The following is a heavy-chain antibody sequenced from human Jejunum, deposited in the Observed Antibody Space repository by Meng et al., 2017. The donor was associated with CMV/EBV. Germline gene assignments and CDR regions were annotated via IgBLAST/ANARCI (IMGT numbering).Heavy chain of an antibody. D-gene: IGHD3-3*02. CDR1: AFTFSDYW. V-gene: IGHV3-7*01. J-gene: IGHJ4*02. CDR2: INQDANDK. Sequence: SAFTFSDYWMTWVRQAPGKGLEWVASINQDANDKYYLDSVKGRFTISRDNANNALYLQMNSLRADDTAIYYCAKVGGGPSILRDYWGQGTLVTVSS. CDR3: AKVGGGPSILRDY.